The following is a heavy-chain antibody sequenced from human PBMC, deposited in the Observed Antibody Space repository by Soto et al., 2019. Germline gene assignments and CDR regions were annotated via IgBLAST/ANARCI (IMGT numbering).Heavy chain of an antibody. V-gene: IGHV1-69*13. CDR1: GGTFSSYA. CDR2: IIPIFATA. J-gene: IGHJ6*02. CDR3: AIYCSSTSCYRDGSPTETYYYYSYGMDV. D-gene: IGHD2-2*01. Sequence: EASVKVSCKASGGTFSSYAISWVRQAPGQGLEWMGGIIPIFATANYAQKFQGRGTITADESTSTAYMELSSLRSEDTAVYYCAIYCSSTSCYRDGSPTETYYYYSYGMDVWGQGTTVTAP.